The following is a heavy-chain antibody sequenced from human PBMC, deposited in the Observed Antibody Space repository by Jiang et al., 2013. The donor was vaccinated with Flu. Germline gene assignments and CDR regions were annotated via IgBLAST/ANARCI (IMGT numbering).Heavy chain of an antibody. CDR3: VRHIGAVQLYDFWSGHYGPDS. D-gene: IGHD3-3*01. CDR2: ISDRGNT. Sequence: SGPGLVKPSETLSLKCVVSGDFSRFVTSYWGWIRQSPGKGLEWIGSISDRGNTYYNPSLQSRATISQDSSNNHFSLRLTSVTAADTALYYCVRHIGAVQLYDFWSGHYGPDSWGPGTLVTVSS. V-gene: IGHV4-39*01. CDR1: GDFSRFVTSY. J-gene: IGHJ4*02.